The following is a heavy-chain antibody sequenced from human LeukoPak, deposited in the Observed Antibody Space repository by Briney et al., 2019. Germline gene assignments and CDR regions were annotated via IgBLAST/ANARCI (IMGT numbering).Heavy chain of an antibody. D-gene: IGHD3/OR15-3a*01. Sequence: GRSLRLSCAASGFTFSSYGMHWVRQAPGKGLEWVAVIWYDGSNKYYADSVKGRFTISRDNSKNTLYLQMNSLRAEDTAVYYCARKGLNSRRLFFFDYWGQGTLVTVSS. V-gene: IGHV3-33*01. CDR1: GFTFSSYG. J-gene: IGHJ4*02. CDR3: ARKGLNSRRLFFFDY. CDR2: IWYDGSNK.